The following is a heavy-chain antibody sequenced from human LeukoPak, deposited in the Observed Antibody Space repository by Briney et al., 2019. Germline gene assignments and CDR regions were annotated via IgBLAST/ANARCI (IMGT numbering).Heavy chain of an antibody. CDR2: INGNGAST. CDR1: GFTFNTHA. V-gene: IGHV3-23*01. Sequence: PGRSLRLSCGASGFTFNTHAMSWVRQAPGKGLEWVSGINGNGASTYYSDSVKGRFTISRDNSKNTLYLQMSSLRAEDTAVYYCAKDQGYSYYYLDYWGQGTLVTVSS. J-gene: IGHJ4*02. D-gene: IGHD5-18*01. CDR3: AKDQGYSYYYLDY.